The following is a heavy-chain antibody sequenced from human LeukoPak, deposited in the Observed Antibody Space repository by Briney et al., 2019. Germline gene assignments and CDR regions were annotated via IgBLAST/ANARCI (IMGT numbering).Heavy chain of an antibody. Sequence: EASVKVSCKASGYTFTSYYMHWVRQAPGQGLEWMGIINPSGGSTSYAQKFQGRVTMTEDTSTDTAYMELSSLRSEDTAVYYCATATAYYGGNNLYDYWGQGTLVTVSS. J-gene: IGHJ4*02. D-gene: IGHD4-23*01. CDR3: ATATAYYGGNNLYDY. V-gene: IGHV1-46*01. CDR2: INPSGGST. CDR1: GYTFTSYY.